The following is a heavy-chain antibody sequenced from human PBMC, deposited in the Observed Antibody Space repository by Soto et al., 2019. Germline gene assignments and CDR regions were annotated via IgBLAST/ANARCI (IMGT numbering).Heavy chain of an antibody. D-gene: IGHD3-3*01. CDR3: ARDGRITSCGVVIAGAIWFDP. CDR1: GYTFTSYG. Sequence: QVQLVQSGAEVKKPGASVKVSCKASGYTFTSYGISWVRQAPGQVLERMGWISAYNGNTNYAQKLQGRVTMTTDTSASTAYMELRGLRSDDTVVYYCARDGRITSCGVVIAGAIWFDPWGQGTLVTVSS. CDR2: ISAYNGNT. J-gene: IGHJ5*02. V-gene: IGHV1-18*01.